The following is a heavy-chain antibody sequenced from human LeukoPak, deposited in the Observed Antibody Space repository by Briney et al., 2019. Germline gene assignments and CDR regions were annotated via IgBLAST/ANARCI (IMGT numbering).Heavy chain of an antibody. CDR2: IIPIFGTA. CDR3: ARPDIVVVPAAMYGMDV. D-gene: IGHD2-2*01. V-gene: IGHV1-69*13. J-gene: IGHJ6*02. Sequence: ASVKVSCKASGGTFSSYAISWMRQAPGQGLEWMGGIIPIFGTANYAQKFQGRVTITADESTSTAYMELSSLRSEDTAVYYCARPDIVVVPAAMYGMDVWGQGTTVTVSS. CDR1: GGTFSSYA.